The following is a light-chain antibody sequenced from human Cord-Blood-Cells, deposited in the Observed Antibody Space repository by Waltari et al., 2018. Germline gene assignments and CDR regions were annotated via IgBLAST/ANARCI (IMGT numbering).Light chain of an antibody. V-gene: IGKV3-11*01. CDR3: QQRSNWPPT. Sequence: EIVLTQSPATLSLSPGERATLSCRASQSVSSYLAWYQQKPGQAPRLLIYDASNRDTGIPDRFSGSGSGTDFTLTISSLEPEDFAVYYCQQRSNWPPTFGPGTKVDIK. CDR2: DAS. CDR1: QSVSSY. J-gene: IGKJ3*01.